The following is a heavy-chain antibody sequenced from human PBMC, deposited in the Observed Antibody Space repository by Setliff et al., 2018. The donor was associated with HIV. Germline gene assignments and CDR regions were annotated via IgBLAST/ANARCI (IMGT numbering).Heavy chain of an antibody. D-gene: IGHD2-2*02. CDR1: GYIFTSHG. V-gene: IGHV1-2*06. CDR2: INPNSGGT. Sequence: ASVKVSCKASGYIFTSHGITWVRQAPGEGLEWMGRINPNSGGTNYAQKFQGRVSVTGDTSISTAYMELSRLRSDDTAIYYCARGDTVVVSAAIRFELWGQGTLVTVSS. J-gene: IGHJ1*01. CDR3: ARGDTVVVSAAIRFEL.